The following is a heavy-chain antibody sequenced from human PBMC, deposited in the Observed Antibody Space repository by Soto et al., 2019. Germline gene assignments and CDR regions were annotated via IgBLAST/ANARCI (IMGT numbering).Heavy chain of an antibody. J-gene: IGHJ5*02. D-gene: IGHD3-22*01. V-gene: IGHV1-3*01. CDR3: ARIYYDSTGIMRFDP. Sequence: ASVKVSCKASGYTFTSYAMHWVRQAPGQRLEWMGWINAGNGNTKYSQKFQGRVTITRDTSASTAYMELSSLRSEDTAVYYCARIYYDSTGIMRFDPWGQGTLVTVSS. CDR1: GYTFTSYA. CDR2: INAGNGNT.